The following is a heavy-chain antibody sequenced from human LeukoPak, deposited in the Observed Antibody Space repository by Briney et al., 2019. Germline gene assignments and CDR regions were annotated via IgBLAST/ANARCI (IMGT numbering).Heavy chain of an antibody. Sequence: PGGSLRLSCAASGFTFSSYWMSWVRQAPGKGLEWVANIKQDGSEKYYVDSVKGRFTISRDNAKNSLYLQMNSLRAEDTALYYCAKDQSILWFGEDNWFNPWGQGTLVTVSS. CDR1: GFTFSSYW. D-gene: IGHD3-10*01. J-gene: IGHJ5*02. V-gene: IGHV3-7*03. CDR3: AKDQSILWFGEDNWFNP. CDR2: IKQDGSEK.